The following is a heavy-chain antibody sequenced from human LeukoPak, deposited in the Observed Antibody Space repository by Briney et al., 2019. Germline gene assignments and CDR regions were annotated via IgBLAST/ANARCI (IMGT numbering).Heavy chain of an antibody. Sequence: PGGSLRLSCAASGFTVSSNYMSWVRQAPGKGLEWVSVIYSGGSTYYADSVKGRFTISRDNSKNTLYLQMNSLRAEDTAVYYCAKEVAGNYYYYGMDVWGQGTTVTVSS. CDR1: GFTVSSNY. D-gene: IGHD6-19*01. CDR2: IYSGGST. V-gene: IGHV3-53*01. CDR3: AKEVAGNYYYYGMDV. J-gene: IGHJ6*02.